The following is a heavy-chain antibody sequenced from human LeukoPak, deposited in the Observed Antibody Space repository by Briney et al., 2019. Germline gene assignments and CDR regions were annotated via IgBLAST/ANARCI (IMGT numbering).Heavy chain of an antibody. J-gene: IGHJ1*01. CDR2: IQQDGSAK. V-gene: IGHV3-7*01. D-gene: IGHD1-14*01. CDR3: NNGVYFQQ. Sequence: SGGSLRLSCAASGFTFSAYWMTWVRQAPEKGLEWVANIQQDGSAKYYVDSVRGRFTISRDNALDLQMNSLRPDCVRSCCDNNGVYFQQWGQGTLVTVSS. CDR1: GFTFSAYW.